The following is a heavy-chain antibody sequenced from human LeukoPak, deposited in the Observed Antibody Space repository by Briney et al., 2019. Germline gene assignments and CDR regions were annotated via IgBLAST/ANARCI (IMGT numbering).Heavy chain of an antibody. V-gene: IGHV4-39*01. J-gene: IGHJ4*02. CDR3: ASGNDILTGYVFDF. D-gene: IGHD3-9*01. CDR2: IYYSGST. Sequence: SETLSLTCTVSGGSVSSSIYYWGWIRQPPGKGLEWIGSIYYSGSTSYSPSLKSRVTISVDTSKNQFSLKLTSVTAADTAVYYCASGNDILTGYVFDFWGQGTLVTVSS. CDR1: GGSVSSSIYY.